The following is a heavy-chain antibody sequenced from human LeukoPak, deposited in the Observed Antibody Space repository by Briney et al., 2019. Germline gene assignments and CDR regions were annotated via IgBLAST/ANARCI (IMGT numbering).Heavy chain of an antibody. CDR2: IKSDGST. V-gene: IGHV3-74*01. CDR1: GFTFSTYW. D-gene: IGHD3-22*01. Sequence: GGSLRLSCAASGFTFSTYWMHWVRQAPGKGLVWVSRIKSDGSTNYADSVKGRFTISRDNAKNTVSLQMNSLRPEDTGVYYCARAPCEIGGYYPEYFRHWGQGTLVTVSS. CDR3: ARAPCEIGGYYPEYFRH. J-gene: IGHJ1*01.